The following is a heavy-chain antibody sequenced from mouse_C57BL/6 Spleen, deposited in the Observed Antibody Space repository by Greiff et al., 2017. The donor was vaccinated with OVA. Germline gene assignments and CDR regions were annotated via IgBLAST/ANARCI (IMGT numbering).Heavy chain of an antibody. V-gene: IGHV14-4*01. Sequence: VQLQQSGAELVRPGAPVKLSCTASGFNIKDDYMHWVKQRAEQGLEWIGWIDPENGDTEYASKFQGKATITADTSSSTAYLQLSSLTSEDTAVYYCTTRGTTVVAGFDYWSQGSTLTVSS. CDR3: TTRGTTVVAGFDY. CDR2: IDPENGDT. CDR1: GFNIKDDY. J-gene: IGHJ2*01. D-gene: IGHD1-1*01.